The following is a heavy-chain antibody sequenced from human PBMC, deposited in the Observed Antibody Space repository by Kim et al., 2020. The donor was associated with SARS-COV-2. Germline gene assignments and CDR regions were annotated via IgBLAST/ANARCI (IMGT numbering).Heavy chain of an antibody. J-gene: IGHJ6*02. CDR3: ARDGIRGVIITSDSYGMDV. CDR1: GFTFSSYA. V-gene: IGHV3-30*04. CDR2: ISYDGSNK. Sequence: GGSLRLSCAASGFTFSSYAMHWVRQGPGKGLEWVAVISYDGSNKYYADSVKGRFTISRDNSKNTLYLQMNSLRAEDTAVYYCARDGIRGVIITSDSYGMDVWGQGTTVTVSS. D-gene: IGHD3-10*01.